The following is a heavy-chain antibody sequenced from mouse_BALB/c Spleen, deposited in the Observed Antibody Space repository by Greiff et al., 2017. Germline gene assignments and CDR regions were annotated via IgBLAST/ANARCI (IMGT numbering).Heavy chain of an antibody. V-gene: IGHV14-4*02. Sequence: VQLKQSGAELVRSGASVKLSCTASGFNIKDYYMHWVKQRPEQGLEWIGWIYPENGDTEYAPKFQGKTTMTTDTSSNTAYLQLSSLTSDDTAVYYCNAGGRYDCWGQGTTLTVSS. CDR2: IYPENGDT. J-gene: IGHJ2*01. D-gene: IGHD1-1*01. CDR3: NAGGRYDC. CDR1: GFNIKDYY.